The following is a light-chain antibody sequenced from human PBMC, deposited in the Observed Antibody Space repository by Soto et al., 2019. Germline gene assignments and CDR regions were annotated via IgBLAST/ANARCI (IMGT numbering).Light chain of an antibody. J-gene: IGKJ4*01. CDR2: DAS. CDR1: QSVTSS. CDR3: QQRSTWPRT. V-gene: IGKV3-11*01. Sequence: EIVLTQSPGTLSLSPGERVTLSCRASQSVTSSLVWYQQKPGQAPRLLMYDASNRATDIPARFSGSGSGTDFTLTISSLETEDSAVYYCQQRSTWPRTFGGGTKVDIK.